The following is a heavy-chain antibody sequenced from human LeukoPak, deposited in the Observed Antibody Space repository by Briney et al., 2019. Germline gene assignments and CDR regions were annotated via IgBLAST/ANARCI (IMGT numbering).Heavy chain of an antibody. CDR3: AKDLRFFEWGGFDC. J-gene: IGHJ4*02. D-gene: IGHD3-3*01. CDR1: GFTFGSYA. V-gene: IGHV3-23*01. CDR2: ISGSGGSA. Sequence: PGGSLRLSCAASGFTFGSYAMSWVRQAPGKGLEWVSSISGSGGSAYYADSVKGRFTISRDNSKNTLYLQMNSLRAEDTAIYYCAKDLRFFEWGGFDCWGQGTLVTVSS.